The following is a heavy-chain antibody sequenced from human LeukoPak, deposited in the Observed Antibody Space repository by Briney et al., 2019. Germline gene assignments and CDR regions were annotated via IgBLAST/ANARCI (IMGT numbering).Heavy chain of an antibody. V-gene: IGHV3-20*04. J-gene: IGHJ3*02. CDR3: ARPRGYCSSTSCYGDAFDI. CDR1: GFTFDDYG. Sequence: PGGSLRLSCAASGFTFDDYGMSWVRQAPGKGLEWVSGINWNGGSTGYADSVKGRFTISRDNAKNSLYLQTNSLRAEDTALYYCARPRGYCSSTSCYGDAFDIWGQGTMVTVSS. D-gene: IGHD2-2*01. CDR2: INWNGGST.